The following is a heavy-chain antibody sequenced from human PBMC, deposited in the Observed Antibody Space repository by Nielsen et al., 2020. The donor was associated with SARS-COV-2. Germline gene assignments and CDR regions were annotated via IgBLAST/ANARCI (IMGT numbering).Heavy chain of an antibody. D-gene: IGHD5-18*01. CDR3: ARGWGYSYGYYFDY. V-gene: IGHV3-33*08. CDR2: IWYDGSNK. CDR1: GFTFSSYG. J-gene: IGHJ4*02. Sequence: GGSLRLSCAASGFTFSSYGMHWVRQAPGKGLEWVAVIWYDGSNKYYADSVKGRFTISRDNAKNSLYLQMNSLRAEDTAVYYCARGWGYSYGYYFDYWGQGTLVTVSS.